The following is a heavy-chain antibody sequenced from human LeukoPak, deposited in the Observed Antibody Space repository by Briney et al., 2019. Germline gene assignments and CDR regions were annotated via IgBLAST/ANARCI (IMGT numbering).Heavy chain of an antibody. CDR2: ISGSGGST. Sequence: PGGSLRLSCAASGFTFSSYAMSWVRQAPGKGLEWVSAISGSGGSTYYADSVKGRFTISRDNSKNTLYLQMNSLRAEDTAVYYCAKLYCSGGSCYSAYDYWGQGTLVTVSS. D-gene: IGHD2-15*01. CDR1: GFTFSSYA. CDR3: AKLYCSGGSCYSAYDY. V-gene: IGHV3-23*01. J-gene: IGHJ4*02.